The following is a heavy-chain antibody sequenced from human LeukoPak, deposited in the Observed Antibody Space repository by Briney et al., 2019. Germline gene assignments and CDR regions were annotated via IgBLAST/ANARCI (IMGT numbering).Heavy chain of an antibody. CDR3: ARKEGYYDFWSGPNWFDP. Sequence: SETLSLTCTVSGGSISSHYWSWIRQPPEKGLEWIGYIYYSGSTNYNPSLKSRVTISVDTSRNQFSLKLSSVTAADTAVYYCARKEGYYDFWSGPNWFDPWGQGTLVTVSS. J-gene: IGHJ5*02. V-gene: IGHV4-59*11. CDR2: IYYSGST. D-gene: IGHD3-3*01. CDR1: GGSISSHY.